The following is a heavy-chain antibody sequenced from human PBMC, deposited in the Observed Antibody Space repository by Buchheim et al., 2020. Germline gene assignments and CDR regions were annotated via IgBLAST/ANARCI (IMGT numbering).Heavy chain of an antibody. Sequence: QVQLQESGPGLVKPSETLSLTCTVSGGSISSYYWSWIRPPPGKGLEWIGYIYYSGSTNYNPSLKSRVTISVDTSKNQFSLKLSSVTAADTAVYYCARAYYDFWRDDYYYYGMDVWGQGTT. CDR3: ARAYYDFWRDDYYYYGMDV. CDR1: GGSISSYY. V-gene: IGHV4-59*01. D-gene: IGHD3-3*01. CDR2: IYYSGST. J-gene: IGHJ6*02.